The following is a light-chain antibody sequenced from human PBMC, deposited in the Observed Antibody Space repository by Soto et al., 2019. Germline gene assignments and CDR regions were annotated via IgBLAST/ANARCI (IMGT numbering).Light chain of an antibody. Sequence: QSALTQPASVSGSPGQSITISCTGKSSDGGGYNYVSWYQQLPGKAPKLMIYDVSNRPSGVSNRFSGSKSGNTASLTISGLQAEDEADYYCSSYTGSSTPLFGGGTKVTVL. J-gene: IGLJ2*01. CDR1: SSDGGGYNY. CDR3: SSYTGSSTPL. CDR2: DVS. V-gene: IGLV2-14*01.